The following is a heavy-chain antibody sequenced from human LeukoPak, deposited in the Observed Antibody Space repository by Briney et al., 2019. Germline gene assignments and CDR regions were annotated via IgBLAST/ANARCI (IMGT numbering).Heavy chain of an antibody. Sequence: GGSLRLSCAASGFTFDDYAMHWVRQAPGKGLEWVSGISWNSGSIGYADSVKGRFTISRDNAKNSLYLQMNSLRAEDTALYYCARGRDKYQLLSKNWFDPWGQGTLVTVSS. D-gene: IGHD2-2*01. CDR2: ISWNSGSI. CDR3: ARGRDKYQLLSKNWFDP. CDR1: GFTFDDYA. V-gene: IGHV3-9*01. J-gene: IGHJ5*02.